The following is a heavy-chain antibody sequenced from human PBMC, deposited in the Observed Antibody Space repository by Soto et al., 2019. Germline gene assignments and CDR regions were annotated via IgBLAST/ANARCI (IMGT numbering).Heavy chain of an antibody. Sequence: PGGSLRLSCAASGFTFSSYAMSWVRQTPGKGLEWVSTLSGSGGTTYYADSAKGQFTISRDNSKSTLYLQMNSLRVEDTAVYYCARGGDYYDLCPGYWGQGTLVTVSS. V-gene: IGHV3-23*01. CDR2: LSGSGGTT. CDR1: GFTFSSYA. J-gene: IGHJ4*02. CDR3: ARGGDYYDLCPGY. D-gene: IGHD3-22*01.